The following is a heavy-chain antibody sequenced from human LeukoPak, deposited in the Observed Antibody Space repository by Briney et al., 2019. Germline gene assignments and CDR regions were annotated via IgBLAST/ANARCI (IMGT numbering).Heavy chain of an antibody. CDR1: GGSISSGGYY. Sequence: SETLSLTCTVSGGSISSGGYYWSWIRQHPGKGLEWIGYIYYSGSTYYNPSLKSRVTISVDTSKNQFSLELSSVTAADTAVYYCARASAYYDFWKGYYYYMDVWGKGTTVTVSS. CDR2: IYYSGST. J-gene: IGHJ6*03. CDR3: ARASAYYDFWKGYYYYMDV. D-gene: IGHD3-3*01. V-gene: IGHV4-31*03.